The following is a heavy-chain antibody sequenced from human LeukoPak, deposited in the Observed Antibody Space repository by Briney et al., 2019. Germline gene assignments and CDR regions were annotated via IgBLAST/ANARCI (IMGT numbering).Heavy chain of an antibody. CDR3: ASSGGIAVAGFPPIDY. V-gene: IGHV1-8*03. CDR2: MNPSSGDT. CDR1: GYTFTSFD. Sequence: GASVKVSCKASGYTFTSFDINWVRQATGQGPEWMGWMNPSSGDTGYAQKFQGRVTFTRDTSTNTAYMELSSLTSEDTAVYYCASSGGIAVAGFPPIDYWGQGTLVTVSS. D-gene: IGHD6-19*01. J-gene: IGHJ4*02.